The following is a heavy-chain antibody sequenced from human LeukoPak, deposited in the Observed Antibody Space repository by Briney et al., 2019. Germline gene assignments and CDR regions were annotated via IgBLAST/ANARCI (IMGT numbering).Heavy chain of an antibody. Sequence: EASVKVSCKASGYTFTSYGISWVRQAPGQGLEWMGWISAYNGNTNYAQKLQGRVTMTTDTSTSTAYMELRSLRSDDTAVYYCAGTNYYDSSGYYGYWGQGTLVTVSS. D-gene: IGHD3-22*01. CDR1: GYTFTSYG. CDR3: AGTNYYDSSGYYGY. V-gene: IGHV1-18*01. J-gene: IGHJ4*02. CDR2: ISAYNGNT.